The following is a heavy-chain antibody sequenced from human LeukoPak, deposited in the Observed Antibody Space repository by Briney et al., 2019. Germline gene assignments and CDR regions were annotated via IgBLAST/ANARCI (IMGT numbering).Heavy chain of an antibody. Sequence: GGSLRLSCAASGFTFSSYSMNWVRQAPGKGLEWVSSISSSSSYIYYADSVKGRFTISRDNAKNSLYLQMNSLRAEDTAVYYCARDHYDFWSGYSGVNWFDPWGQGTLVTVSS. CDR3: ARDHYDFWSGYSGVNWFDP. J-gene: IGHJ5*02. CDR2: ISSSSSYI. V-gene: IGHV3-21*01. D-gene: IGHD3-3*01. CDR1: GFTFSSYS.